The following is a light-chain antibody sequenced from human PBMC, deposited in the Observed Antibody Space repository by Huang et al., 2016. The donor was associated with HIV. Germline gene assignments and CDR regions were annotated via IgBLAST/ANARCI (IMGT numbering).Light chain of an antibody. V-gene: IGKV1-13*02. CDR2: GAS. Sequence: QLTQSPPSLSASVGDTIIISCRASQDIGTSLAWYQQKTGRAPKLRSSGASTLQTGVPSRFSGDSAGTCFTLFITGLQPEEFATYYCQQLHTYPITFGQGTRLDIK. J-gene: IGKJ5*01. CDR3: QQLHTYPIT. CDR1: QDIGTS.